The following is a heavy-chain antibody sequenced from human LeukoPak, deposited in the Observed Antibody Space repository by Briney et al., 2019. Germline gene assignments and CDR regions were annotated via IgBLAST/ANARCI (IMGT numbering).Heavy chain of an antibody. CDR1: GYTFTSYG. CDR2: INPNSGGT. Sequence: ASVKVSCKASGYTFTSYGISWVRQAPGQGLEWMGWINPNSGGTNYAQKFQGRVTMTRDTSISTAYMELNRLRSGDTAVYYCARDENGYVWGSFRAWGQGTLVTVSS. V-gene: IGHV1-2*02. J-gene: IGHJ5*02. D-gene: IGHD3-16*02. CDR3: ARDENGYVWGSFRA.